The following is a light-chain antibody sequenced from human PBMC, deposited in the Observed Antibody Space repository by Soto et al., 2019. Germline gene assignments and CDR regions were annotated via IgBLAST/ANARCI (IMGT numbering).Light chain of an antibody. V-gene: IGLV2-14*01. Sequence: QSVLTQPASVSGSPGQSITISCTGTSSDIGAYNYVSWYQQHPGKTPKLMIYGVTNRPSGVSNRFSGSKSGSTASLTISGLQAEDEADYYCSSYTTSSTLEFGGGTTLTVL. CDR1: SSDIGAYNY. CDR2: GVT. CDR3: SSYTTSSTLE. J-gene: IGLJ2*01.